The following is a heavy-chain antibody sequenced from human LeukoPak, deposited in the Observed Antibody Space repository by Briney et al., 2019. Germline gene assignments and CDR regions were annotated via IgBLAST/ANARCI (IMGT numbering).Heavy chain of an antibody. CDR1: GGSISSSSYY. V-gene: IGHV4-39*01. CDR3: AGGRGLARYNWFDP. J-gene: IGHJ5*02. CDR2: IYYSGST. D-gene: IGHD3-16*01. Sequence: PSETLSLTCTVSGGSISSSSYYWGWIRQPPGKGLEWIGSIYYSGSTYYNPSLKSRVTISVDTSKNQFSLKLSSVTAADTAVYYCAGGRGLARYNWFDPWGQGTLVTVSS.